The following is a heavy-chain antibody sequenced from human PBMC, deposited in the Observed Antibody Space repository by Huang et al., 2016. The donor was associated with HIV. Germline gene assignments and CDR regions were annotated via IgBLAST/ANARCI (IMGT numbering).Heavy chain of an antibody. V-gene: IGHV4-34*01. D-gene: IGHD2-2*01. CDR1: GDSLSGFF. CDR3: ARGRGTSWSFFDT. Sequence: QVRLDQLGAGLLKPSENLTLTCAVYGDSLSGFFWSWIRQSPGRGLEWIGEITQSVRTNYNPSLKSRVTIAIDTSKMQFSLKLKSVTADDTSTYYCARGRGTSWSFFDTWGQGSFVTVSS. CDR2: ITQSVRT. J-gene: IGHJ5*02.